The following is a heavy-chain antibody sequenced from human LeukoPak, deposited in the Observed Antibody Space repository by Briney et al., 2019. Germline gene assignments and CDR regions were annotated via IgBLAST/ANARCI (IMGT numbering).Heavy chain of an antibody. D-gene: IGHD3-10*01. CDR1: GFTFSSYA. J-gene: IGHJ4*02. CDR2: ISGSGDGT. Sequence: GGSLRLSCAASGFTFSSYAMSWVRLAPGKGLEWVSGISGSGDGTYFADSVKGRFTISRDNSKNTVYLQMNSLRAEDAAVYYCAKDRNYCGSGSYYAYWGQGTLVTVSS. CDR3: AKDRNYCGSGSYYAY. V-gene: IGHV3-23*01.